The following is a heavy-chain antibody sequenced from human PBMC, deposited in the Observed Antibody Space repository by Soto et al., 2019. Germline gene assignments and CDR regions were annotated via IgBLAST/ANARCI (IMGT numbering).Heavy chain of an antibody. V-gene: IGHV3-74*01. J-gene: IGHJ4*02. Sequence: EVHLVESGGDLVQPGGSLRLSCAASGFTFSSYWMHWARQAPGKGLVWLSSIDGVGTVIPHADSVKGRFTVSRDNAKNTLDLQMNSLRAEDTAVYYCVREVCSGGVCKVFDYWGQGTPVTFSS. CDR2: IDGVGTVI. D-gene: IGHD2-15*01. CDR1: GFTFSSYW. CDR3: VREVCSGGVCKVFDY.